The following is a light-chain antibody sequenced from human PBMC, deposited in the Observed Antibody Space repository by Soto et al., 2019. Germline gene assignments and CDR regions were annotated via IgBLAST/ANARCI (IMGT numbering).Light chain of an antibody. CDR3: QQGYYTGT. J-gene: IGKJ2*01. V-gene: IGKV1-39*01. CDR2: TAS. Sequence: DIPMTQSPSSLSASVGDRITITCRASQSIRSYLNWYQQKPGKAPKLLISTASSLQSDVPSRFSGSGSGTDFTLTISSLQPEDFATYYCQQGYYTGTFGQGTKLEIK. CDR1: QSIRSY.